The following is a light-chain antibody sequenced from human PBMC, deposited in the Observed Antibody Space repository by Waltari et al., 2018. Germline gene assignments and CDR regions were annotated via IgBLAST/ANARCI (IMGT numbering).Light chain of an antibody. Sequence: DIQLTQSPSFLSASVGDSVTVTCRASQDISSYLAWYQQMPGKAPKVLIHAASSLESGVPSRFSGSGSGTEFTLTISSLQPEDFAAYYCQQFDSYPYTFGQGTKLEIK. CDR2: AAS. CDR1: QDISSY. CDR3: QQFDSYPYT. J-gene: IGKJ2*01. V-gene: IGKV1-9*01.